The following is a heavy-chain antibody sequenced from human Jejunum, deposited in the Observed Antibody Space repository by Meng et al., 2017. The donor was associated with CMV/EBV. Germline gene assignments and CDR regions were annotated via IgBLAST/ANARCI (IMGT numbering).Heavy chain of an antibody. CDR2: IKPDGSET. D-gene: IGHD4-23*01. CDR1: GFSFSTYW. V-gene: IGHV3-7*01. CDR3: ARDRYGGTDY. J-gene: IGHJ4*02. Sequence: YCAAYGFSFSTYWMSWVRQAPGKGLEWVTNIKPDGSETYYVDSVKGRLTISRDNAKNSLYLQMNSLRAEDTGVYFCARDRYGGTDYWGQGTLVTVSS.